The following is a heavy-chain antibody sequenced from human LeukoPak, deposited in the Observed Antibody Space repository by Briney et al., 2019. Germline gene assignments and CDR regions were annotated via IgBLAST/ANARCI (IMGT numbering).Heavy chain of an antibody. J-gene: IGHJ3*02. V-gene: IGHV3-66*01. CDR1: GFTVSSNY. Sequence: GGSLRLSCAASGFTVSSNYMSWVRQAPGKWLEWVSVIYSGGSTYYADSVKGRFTISRDNSKNTLYLQMNSLRAEDTAVYYCASGSDCGGDCYIYAFDIWGQGTMVTVSS. D-gene: IGHD2-21*02. CDR2: IYSGGST. CDR3: ASGSDCGGDCYIYAFDI.